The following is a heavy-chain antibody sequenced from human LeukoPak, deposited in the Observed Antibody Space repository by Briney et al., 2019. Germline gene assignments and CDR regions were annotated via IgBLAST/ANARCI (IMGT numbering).Heavy chain of an antibody. Sequence: SETLSLTCTVSGGSISSYYWSWIRQPPGKGLEWSGYIYYSGSTKYNPSLKSRVTISVDTSKHQFSLKLSSVTAADTAVYYCARSVYDSSGYYNFPDYWGQGTLVTVSS. CDR1: GGSISSYY. J-gene: IGHJ4*02. V-gene: IGHV4-59*01. D-gene: IGHD3-22*01. CDR2: IYYSGST. CDR3: ARSVYDSSGYYNFPDY.